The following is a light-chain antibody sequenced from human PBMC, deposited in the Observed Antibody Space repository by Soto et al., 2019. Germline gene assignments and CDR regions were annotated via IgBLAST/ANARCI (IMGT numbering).Light chain of an antibody. CDR1: TGAVTSGYY. J-gene: IGLJ2*01. CDR3: LLYYGGTQDVV. CDR2: STS. V-gene: IGLV7-43*01. Sequence: QTVVTQESSLTVSPGGTVTLTCASSTGAVTSGYYPNWFQQKPGQAPRALIYSTSVKYSWTPARFSGSLLGGKAALTLSGVQPEDEAEYYCLLYYGGTQDVVFGGGTKLTVL.